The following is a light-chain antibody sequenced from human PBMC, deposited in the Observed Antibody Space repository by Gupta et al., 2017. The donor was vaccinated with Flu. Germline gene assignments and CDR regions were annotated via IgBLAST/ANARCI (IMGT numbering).Light chain of an antibody. V-gene: IGLV1-44*01. J-gene: IGLJ3*02. CDR2: SNN. Sequence: SSNIRVNVVNWYQHLPGTAPKLLLYSNNQRPSGVPARFSGDKSGTSASLAIRGLQSEDEADYFCASWDDSLNGWVFVGGTKLTVL. CDR3: ASWDDSLNGWV. CDR1: SSNIRVNV.